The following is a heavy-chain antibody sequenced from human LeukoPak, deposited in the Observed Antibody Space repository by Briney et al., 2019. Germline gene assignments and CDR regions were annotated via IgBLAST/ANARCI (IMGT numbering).Heavy chain of an antibody. CDR3: TRRSSKRFNWYFDL. D-gene: IGHD5-24*01. V-gene: IGHV4-34*01. Sequence: TSSGTLSLTCAVYGGSFSGYYWSWIRQPPGKGLEWIGEINHSGSTNYNPSLKSRVTISVDTSKNQFSLKLSSVTAADTAVYYCTRRSSKRFNWYFDLWGRGTLVTVSS. CDR2: INHSGST. CDR1: GGSFSGYY. J-gene: IGHJ2*01.